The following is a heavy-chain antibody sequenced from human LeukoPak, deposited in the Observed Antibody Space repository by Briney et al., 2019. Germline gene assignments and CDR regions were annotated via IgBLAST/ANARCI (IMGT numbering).Heavy chain of an antibody. Sequence: SETLSLTCTVSGGSISSYYWSWIRQPPGKGLEWIGYIYYSGSTNYNPSLKSRVIISVDTSKNQFSLKLSSVTAADTAVYYCARAGGAGNYDSYMDVWGKGTTVTVSS. J-gene: IGHJ6*03. CDR2: IYYSGST. CDR1: GGSISSYY. CDR3: ARAGGAGNYDSYMDV. D-gene: IGHD3-3*01. V-gene: IGHV4-59*08.